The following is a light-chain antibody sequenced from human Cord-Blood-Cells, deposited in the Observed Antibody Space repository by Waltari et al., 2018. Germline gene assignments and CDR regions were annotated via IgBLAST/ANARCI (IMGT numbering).Light chain of an antibody. J-gene: IGLJ2*01. CDR1: NIGSNS. Sequence: SYVLTQPPSVSVAPGKTARITCGGNNIGSNSVHWYQQKPGQAPVLVVYDDSDRPPGIPERFSGSNSGNTDTLTISRVEAGDEADYYCQVWDSSSDHPVFGGGTKLTVL. CDR2: DDS. CDR3: QVWDSSSDHPV. V-gene: IGLV3-21*03.